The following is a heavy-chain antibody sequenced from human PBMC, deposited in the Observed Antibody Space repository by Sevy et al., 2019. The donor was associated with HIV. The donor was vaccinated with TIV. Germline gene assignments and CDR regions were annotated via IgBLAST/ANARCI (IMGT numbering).Heavy chain of an antibody. V-gene: IGHV3-30-3*01. D-gene: IGHD2-8*01. J-gene: IGHJ4*02. CDR2: MSYDGSNK. CDR1: GFTFSRYA. CDR3: ARIGMGNSDGTPSWY. Sequence: GGSLRLSCAVSGFTFSRYAMHWVRQAPGKGLEWVAVMSYDGSNKYYADSVKGRFTISRDNSRNTLYLQMNSLGAEDTAVYYCARIGMGNSDGTPSWYWGQGTLVTVSS.